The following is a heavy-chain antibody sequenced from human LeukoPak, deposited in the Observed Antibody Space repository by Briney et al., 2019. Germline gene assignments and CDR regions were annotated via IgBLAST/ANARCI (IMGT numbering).Heavy chain of an antibody. V-gene: IGHV4-59*08. CDR3: ARGYDSSGYYPDY. D-gene: IGHD3-22*01. J-gene: IGHJ4*02. CDR2: IYYSGST. CDR1: GGSISSYY. Sequence: PETLSLTCTVSGGSISSYYWSWIRQPPGKGLEWIGYIYYSGSTNYNPSLKSRVTISIDRSKNQLSLKLSSVTAADTAVYYCARGYDSSGYYPDYWGQGTLVTVSS.